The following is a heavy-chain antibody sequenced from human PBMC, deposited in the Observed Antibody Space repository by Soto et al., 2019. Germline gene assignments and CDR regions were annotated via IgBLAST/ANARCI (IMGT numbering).Heavy chain of an antibody. CDR2: INAGNGNT. D-gene: IGHD2-2*02. J-gene: IGHJ4*02. Sequence: GASVKVSCKASGYTFTSYAMHWVRQAPGQRLEWMGWINAGNGNTKYPQKFQGRVTITRDTSASTAYMELSSLRSEDTAVYYCAKSATVPAAIAYWGQGTLVTVSS. V-gene: IGHV1-3*01. CDR3: AKSATVPAAIAY. CDR1: GYTFTSYA.